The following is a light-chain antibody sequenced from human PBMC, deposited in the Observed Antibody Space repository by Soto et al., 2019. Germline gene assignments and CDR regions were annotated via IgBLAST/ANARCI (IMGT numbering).Light chain of an antibody. V-gene: IGKV3-11*01. Sequence: EIVLTQSPATLSLSPGERATLSCRASQSVSSYLAWYQQKPGQAPRLLIYDASNRATGIPARFSGSGSGTDFTLTISSLEPEDFAVYYCQERSNWPPITVGRGTRLEI. CDR3: QERSNWPPIT. CDR2: DAS. CDR1: QSVSSY. J-gene: IGKJ5*01.